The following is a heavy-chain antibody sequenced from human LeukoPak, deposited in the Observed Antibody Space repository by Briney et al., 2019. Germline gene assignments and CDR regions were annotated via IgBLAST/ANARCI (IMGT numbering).Heavy chain of an antibody. Sequence: PSETLSLTCTVSGGSISSYYWSWIRQPPGKGLEWIGYIYYSGSTNYNPSLKSRVAISVDTSKNQFSLKLSSVTAADTAVYYCARANVYFDYWGQGTLVTVSS. V-gene: IGHV4-59*01. CDR1: GGSISSYY. CDR2: IYYSGST. J-gene: IGHJ4*02. CDR3: ARANVYFDY.